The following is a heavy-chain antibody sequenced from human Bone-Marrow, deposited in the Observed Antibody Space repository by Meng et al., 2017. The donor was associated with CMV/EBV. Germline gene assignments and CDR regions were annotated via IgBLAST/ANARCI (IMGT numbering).Heavy chain of an antibody. Sequence: GESLKISCAASGFTFSSYSMNWVRQAPGKGLEWVSSISSSSSYIYYADSVKGRFTISRDNAKNSLYLQMNSLRAEDTAVYYCAFSYGYYYYYYGMDVWGQGATVTVSS. V-gene: IGHV3-21*01. D-gene: IGHD2/OR15-2a*01. CDR2: ISSSSSYI. CDR1: GFTFSSYS. J-gene: IGHJ6*02. CDR3: AFSYGYYYYYYGMDV.